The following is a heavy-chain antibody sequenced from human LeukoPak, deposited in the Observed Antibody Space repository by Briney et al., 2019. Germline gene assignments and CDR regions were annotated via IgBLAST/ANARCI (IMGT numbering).Heavy chain of an antibody. CDR2: IVGSGDGT. Sequence: TGGSLRLSCAASGFTFSSYALSWVRQAPGKGPQWVSSIVGSGDGTYYAGSVKGRFTISRDHSKNTVYLQMNSLSADDTAIYYCRKASRDHSGTTWCQGTMVNVSS. D-gene: IGHD3-10*01. CDR1: GFTFSSYA. J-gene: IGHJ3*01. CDR3: RKASRDHSGTT. V-gene: IGHV3-23*01.